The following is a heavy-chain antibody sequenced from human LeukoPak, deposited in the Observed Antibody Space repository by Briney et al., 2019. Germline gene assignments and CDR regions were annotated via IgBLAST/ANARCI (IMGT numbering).Heavy chain of an antibody. V-gene: IGHV3-7*01. CDR3: ARGAMTHYYYYYMDV. CDR1: GFSFSNYW. CDR2: IKQDESEK. Sequence: PGGSLRLSCAASGFSFSNYWMSWVRQAPGKGLEWVANIKQDESEKDYVDSVKGRFTISRDNAKNSLYLQMNSLRAEDTAVYYCARGAMTHYYYYYMDVWGKGTTVTISS. J-gene: IGHJ6*03.